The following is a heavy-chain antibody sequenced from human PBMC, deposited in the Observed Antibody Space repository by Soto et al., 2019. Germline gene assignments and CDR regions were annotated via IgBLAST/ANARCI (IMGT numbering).Heavy chain of an antibody. D-gene: IGHD2-2*03. CDR2: ISSDGRDA. J-gene: IGHJ6*02. Sequence: PGGSLRLSCAASGFIFNTHAISWVRPALKKGLEWVSGISSDGRDAHYADSVKGRFTISRDNSRNTLHLQMNSLTTEDTAVYYCVTLGYCIRTGCLADYFAVDVWGQGTTVTVSS. CDR3: VTLGYCIRTGCLADYFAVDV. CDR1: GFIFNTHA. V-gene: IGHV3-23*01.